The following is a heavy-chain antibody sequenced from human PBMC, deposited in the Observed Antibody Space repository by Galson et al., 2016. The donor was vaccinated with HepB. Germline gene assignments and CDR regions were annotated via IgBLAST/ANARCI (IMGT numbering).Heavy chain of an antibody. CDR2: VYFSGRT. V-gene: IGHV4-59*01. J-gene: IGHJ4*02. D-gene: IGHD3-22*01. Sequence: SETLSLTCNISGGSINNYYRTWIRQPPGRGLEWIGHVYFSGRTDYNPSLKSRVTISLDSSKNHFSLRLISVTAADTALYFCARTGGYYETSGYSFDYWGRGTLVTVAS. CDR3: ARTGGYYETSGYSFDY. CDR1: GGSINNYY.